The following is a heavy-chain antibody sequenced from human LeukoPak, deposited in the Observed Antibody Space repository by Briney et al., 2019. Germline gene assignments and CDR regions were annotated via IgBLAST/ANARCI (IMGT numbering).Heavy chain of an antibody. J-gene: IGHJ4*02. V-gene: IGHV3-23*01. CDR2: ISGNGGST. CDR3: AKDVQSHSGYEYDY. D-gene: IGHD5-12*01. CDR1: GFTFNSYA. Sequence: GGSLRLSCAASGFTFNSYAMSWVRQAPGKGLEWVSVISGNGGSTYYADSVKGRFTISRDNSKNTLHLQMHSLRADDTATYYCAKDVQSHSGYEYDYWGQGTLVTVSS.